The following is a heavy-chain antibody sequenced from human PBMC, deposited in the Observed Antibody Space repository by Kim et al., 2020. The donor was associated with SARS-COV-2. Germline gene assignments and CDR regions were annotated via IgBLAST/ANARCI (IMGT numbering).Heavy chain of an antibody. CDR3: AGRAMYSSGWSLNHDY. Sequence: SLKSRVPISVDTSKNQFSLKLSSVTAADTAVYYCAGRAMYSSGWSLNHDYWGQGTLVTVSS. V-gene: IGHV4-39*01. D-gene: IGHD6-19*01. J-gene: IGHJ4*02.